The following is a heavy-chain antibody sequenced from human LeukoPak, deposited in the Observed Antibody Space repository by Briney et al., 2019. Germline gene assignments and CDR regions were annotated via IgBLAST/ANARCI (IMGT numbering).Heavy chain of an antibody. J-gene: IGHJ4*02. CDR3: ASYEAVAGTGFDY. V-gene: IGHV3-74*01. CDR1: GFTFSGYW. Sequence: GGSLRLSCAASGFTFSGYWMHWVRQAPGKGLVWVSRINSDGSSTSYADSVKGRFTISRDNAKNTLYLQMNSLRAEDTAVYYCASYEAVAGTGFDYWGQGTLVTVSS. CDR2: INSDGSST. D-gene: IGHD6-19*01.